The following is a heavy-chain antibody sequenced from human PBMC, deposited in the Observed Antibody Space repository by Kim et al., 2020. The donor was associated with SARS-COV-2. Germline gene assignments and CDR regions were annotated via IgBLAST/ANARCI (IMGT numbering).Heavy chain of an antibody. V-gene: IGHV4-39*01. Sequence: SETLSLTCTVSGGSISSSSYYWGWIRQPPGKGLEWIGSIYYSGSTYYNPSLKSRVTISVDTSKNQFSLKLSSVTAADTAVYYCARLWSSGYYYIGGEGFDYWGQGTLVTVSS. J-gene: IGHJ4*02. CDR1: GGSISSSSYY. CDR2: IYYSGST. D-gene: IGHD3-22*01. CDR3: ARLWSSGYYYIGGEGFDY.